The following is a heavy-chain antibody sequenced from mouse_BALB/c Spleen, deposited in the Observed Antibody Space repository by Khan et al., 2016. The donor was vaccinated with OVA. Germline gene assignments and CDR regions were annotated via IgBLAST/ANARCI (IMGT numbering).Heavy chain of an antibody. CDR3: ARSAYGNFAY. D-gene: IGHD2-1*01. CDR1: GFTFSTYA. V-gene: IGHV5-9-3*01. J-gene: IGHJ3*01. CDR2: ISSDGDYT. Sequence: EVQLVESGGGLVKPGGSLKLSCAASGFTFSTYAMSWVRQTPEKRLEWVATISSDGDYTYYPDNVTGRFTISGDNAKNILYLQMSSLRSEDTAMYYCARSAYGNFAYWGQGTLVTVSA.